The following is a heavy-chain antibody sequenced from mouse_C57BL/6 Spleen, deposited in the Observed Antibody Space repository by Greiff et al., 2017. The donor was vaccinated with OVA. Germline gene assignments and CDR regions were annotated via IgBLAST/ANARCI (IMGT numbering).Heavy chain of an antibody. D-gene: IGHD1-1*01. J-gene: IGHJ2*01. CDR2: ISSGGDYI. Sequence: EVQVVESGEGLVKPGGSLKLSCAASGFTFSSYAMSWVRQTPEKRLEWVAYISSGGDYIYYADTVKGRFTISRDNARNTLYLQMSSLKSEDTAMYYCTRGPSYYGSSYFDYWGQGTTLTVSS. V-gene: IGHV5-9-1*02. CDR3: TRGPSYYGSSYFDY. CDR1: GFTFSSYA.